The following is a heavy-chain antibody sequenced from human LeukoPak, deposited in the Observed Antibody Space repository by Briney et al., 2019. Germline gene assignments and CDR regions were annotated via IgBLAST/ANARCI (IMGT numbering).Heavy chain of an antibody. CDR1: GDSVSGVY. CDR2: VYYSGDT. Sequence: PSETLSLTCTVSGDSVSGVYWSCIRQPPGKGLEWIGYVYYSGDTNYNPSLKSRVTMSLDTSKNQVSLRLSSVTAADTAVYYCARHPFATPFDYWGRGTLLTVSS. D-gene: IGHD2-15*01. CDR3: ARHPFATPFDY. J-gene: IGHJ4*02. V-gene: IGHV4-59*08.